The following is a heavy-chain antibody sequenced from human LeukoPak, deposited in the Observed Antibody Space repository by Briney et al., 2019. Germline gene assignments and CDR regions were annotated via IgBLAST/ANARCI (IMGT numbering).Heavy chain of an antibody. V-gene: IGHV3-74*01. CDR3: TKSDWFDP. CDR2: IKNDGSIT. CDR1: GFIFSGYW. D-gene: IGHD3-3*01. Sequence: PGGSLRLSCAASGFIFSGYWMHWVRQAPGKGLVWLSRIKNDGSITSYADSVKSRFTISRDNAKNTLYLQMNSLRVEDTAVYYCTKSDWFDPWGQGTLVTVSS. J-gene: IGHJ5*02.